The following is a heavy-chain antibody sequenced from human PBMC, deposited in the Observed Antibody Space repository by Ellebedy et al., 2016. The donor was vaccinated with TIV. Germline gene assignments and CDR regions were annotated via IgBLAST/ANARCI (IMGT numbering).Heavy chain of an antibody. Sequence: GGSLRVSCAASGFTVSSNYMSWVRQAPGKGLEWVSVIYSGGSTYYADSVKGRFTISRDNSKNTLYLQMNSLRAEETAVYYCARSSGDYDSSGYYPNWYFDLWGRGTLVTVSS. CDR3: ARSSGDYDSSGYYPNWYFDL. J-gene: IGHJ2*01. D-gene: IGHD3-22*01. CDR2: IYSGGST. V-gene: IGHV3-66*01. CDR1: GFTVSSNY.